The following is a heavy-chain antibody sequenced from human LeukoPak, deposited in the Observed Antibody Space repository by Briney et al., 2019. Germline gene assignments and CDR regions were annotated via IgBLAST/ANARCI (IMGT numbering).Heavy chain of an antibody. Sequence: PGGSLRLSCAASGFTFSSYAMHWVRQAPGKGLEWVAVISYDGSNKYYADSVKGRLTISRDNSKNTLYLQMNSLRAEDTAVYYCARDSCSGGSCYSRFDYWGQGTLVTVSS. D-gene: IGHD2-15*01. CDR3: ARDSCSGGSCYSRFDY. CDR1: GFTFSSYA. CDR2: ISYDGSNK. J-gene: IGHJ4*02. V-gene: IGHV3-30*04.